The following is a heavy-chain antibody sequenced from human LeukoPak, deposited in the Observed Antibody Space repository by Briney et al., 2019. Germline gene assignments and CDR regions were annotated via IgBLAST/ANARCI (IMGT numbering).Heavy chain of an antibody. CDR3: ARVVMVRGVTLFDY. D-gene: IGHD3-10*01. CDR2: IYYSGST. J-gene: IGHJ4*02. V-gene: IGHV4-59*01. Sequence: PSETLSLTCTVSGGSISSYYGSWIRQPPGKGLEWIGYIYYSGSTNYNPSLKSRVTISVDTSKNQFSLKLSSVTAADTAVYYCARVVMVRGVTLFDYWGQGTLVTVSS. CDR1: GGSISSYY.